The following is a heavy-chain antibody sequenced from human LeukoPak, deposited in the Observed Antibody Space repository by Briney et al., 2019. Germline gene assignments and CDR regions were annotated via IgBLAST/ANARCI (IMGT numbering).Heavy chain of an antibody. Sequence: GGSLRLSCAASGFTLSSYSMNWVRQAPGKGLEWVSSISSSSSYIYYADSVKGRFTISRDNAKNSLYPQMNSLRAEDTAVYYCARDLRDGNSRWFDPWGQGTLVTVSS. J-gene: IGHJ5*02. CDR3: ARDLRDGNSRWFDP. CDR1: GFTLSSYS. V-gene: IGHV3-21*01. CDR2: ISSSSSYI. D-gene: IGHD4-23*01.